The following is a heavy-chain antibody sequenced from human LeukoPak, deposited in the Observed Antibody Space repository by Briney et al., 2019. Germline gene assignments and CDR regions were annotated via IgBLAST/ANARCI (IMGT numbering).Heavy chain of an antibody. CDR2: INHSGST. J-gene: IGHJ4*02. V-gene: IGHV4-34*01. CDR3: ARGLNCSGGSCYSSYYYFDY. Sequence: SETLSLTCTVSGGSISSYYWSWIRQPPGEGLEWIGEINHSGSTNYNPSLKSRVTISVDTSKNQFSLKLSSVTAADTAVYYCARGLNCSGGSCYSSYYYFDYWGQGTLVTVSS. CDR1: GGSISSYY. D-gene: IGHD2-15*01.